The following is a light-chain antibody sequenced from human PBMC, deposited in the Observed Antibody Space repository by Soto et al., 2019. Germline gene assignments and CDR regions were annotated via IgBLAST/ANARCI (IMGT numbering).Light chain of an antibody. Sequence: QSALTQPASVSGSPGQSITISCTGTSSDVGSYNFVSWYQHHPGKAPKLMIYEDSKRPSGVSNRFSGSKSGNTVSLTISGLQAEDEADYYCCSYAGSSTYVFGTGTKVTVL. V-gene: IGLV2-23*01. CDR1: SSDVGSYNF. CDR3: CSYAGSSTYV. J-gene: IGLJ1*01. CDR2: EDS.